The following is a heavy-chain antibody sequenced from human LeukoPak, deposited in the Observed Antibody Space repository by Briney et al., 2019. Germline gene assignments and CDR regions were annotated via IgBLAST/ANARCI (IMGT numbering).Heavy chain of an antibody. D-gene: IGHD5-24*01. V-gene: IGHV3-74*01. J-gene: IGHJ4*02. CDR2: INTDGSIT. Sequence: GGSLRLSCAASGFTFSDYWMHWVRQVPGKGLVWVSHINTDGSITSYAGSVKGRFTISRDNAKNTLYLQMHSLRAEEDTGVYYCTRSLATKYWGQGTLVIVSS. CDR3: TRSLATKY. CDR1: GFTFSDYW.